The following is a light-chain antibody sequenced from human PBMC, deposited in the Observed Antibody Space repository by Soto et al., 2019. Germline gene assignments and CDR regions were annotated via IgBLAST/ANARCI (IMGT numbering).Light chain of an antibody. CDR1: QTVSRN. J-gene: IGKJ5*01. CDR2: DIS. CDR3: QQYNNWPS. V-gene: IGKV3-15*01. Sequence: VMTQFPATLFVSPGERATLFCRASQTVSRNLAWDQQRPGQAPXXLIYDISNRATGVPARFSGSGPETDFTLTIRSLQSEDFAVYFCQQYNNWPSFGQGTRLEIK.